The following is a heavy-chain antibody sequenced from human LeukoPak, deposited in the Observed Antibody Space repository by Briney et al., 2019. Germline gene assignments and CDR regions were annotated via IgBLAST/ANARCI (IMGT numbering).Heavy chain of an antibody. CDR1: GGTFSSYA. V-gene: IGHV1-69*13. D-gene: IGHD3-10*01. CDR3: ARDGSIAGFDY. Sequence: SVKVSCKASGGTFSSYAISWVRQAPGQGLEWMGGIIPIFGTANYAQKFQGRVTVTAGESTSTAYMEPSSLRSEDTAVYYCARDGSIAGFDYWGQGTLVTVSS. CDR2: IIPIFGTA. J-gene: IGHJ4*02.